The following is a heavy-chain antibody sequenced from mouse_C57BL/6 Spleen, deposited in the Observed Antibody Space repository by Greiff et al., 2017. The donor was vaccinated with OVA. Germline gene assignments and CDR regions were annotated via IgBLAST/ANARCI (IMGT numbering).Heavy chain of an antibody. CDR1: GYTFTSYW. D-gene: IGHD2-4*01. J-gene: IGHJ2*01. CDR3: ARADYDYDGY. Sequence: VQLQQPGAELVKPGASVKLSCKASGYTFTSYWMQWVKQRPGQGLEWIGEIDPSDSYTNYNQKFKGKATLTVDTSSSTAYMQLSSLTSEDSAVYYCARADYDYDGYWGQGTTLTVSS. CDR2: IDPSDSYT. V-gene: IGHV1-50*01.